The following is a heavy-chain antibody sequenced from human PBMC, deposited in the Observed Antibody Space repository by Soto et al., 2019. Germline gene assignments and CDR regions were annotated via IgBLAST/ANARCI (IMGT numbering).Heavy chain of an antibody. CDR2: ISYSGST. CDR1: GGSISSHS. Sequence: QVQLQESGPGLVKASETLSLTCTVSGGSISSHSWSWIRQPPGKGLEWIAYISYSGSTNYNPSLPSRVTISLGASKKQFSLKLSSVTAADTAVYYCARLYTTSPVSYYYYLDVWGKGTTVTVSS. CDR3: ARLYTTSPVSYYYYLDV. J-gene: IGHJ6*03. V-gene: IGHV4-59*08. D-gene: IGHD6-6*01.